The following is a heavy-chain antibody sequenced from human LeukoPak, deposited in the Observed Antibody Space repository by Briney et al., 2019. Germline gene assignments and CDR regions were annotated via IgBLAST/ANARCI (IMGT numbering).Heavy chain of an antibody. D-gene: IGHD5-24*01. Sequence: SETLSLTCAVYGVSFSGYYWSWIRQPPGKGLEWIGEINHSGSTNYNPSLKSRVTISVDTSKNQFSLRLSSVTAADTAVYYCARVGRMATIYWGQGTLVTVSS. J-gene: IGHJ4*02. CDR2: INHSGST. CDR1: GVSFSGYY. V-gene: IGHV4-34*01. CDR3: ARVGRMATIY.